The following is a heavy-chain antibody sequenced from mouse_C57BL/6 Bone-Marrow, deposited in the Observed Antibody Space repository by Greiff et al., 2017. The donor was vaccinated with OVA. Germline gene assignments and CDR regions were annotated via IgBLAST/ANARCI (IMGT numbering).Heavy chain of an antibody. CDR1: GFTFSDYG. J-gene: IGHJ3*01. CDR2: ISSGSSTI. CDR3: ARFDYDSAWFAC. V-gene: IGHV5-17*01. Sequence: VQLKESGGGLVKPGGSLKLSCAASGFTFSDYGMHWVRQAPEKGLEWVAYISSGSSTIYYADTVKGRFTISRDNAKNTLFLQMTSLRSEDTAMYYCARFDYDSAWFACWGQGTLVTVSA. D-gene: IGHD2-4*01.